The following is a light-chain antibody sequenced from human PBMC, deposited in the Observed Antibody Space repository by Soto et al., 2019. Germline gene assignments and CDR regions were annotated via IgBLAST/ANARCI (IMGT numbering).Light chain of an antibody. V-gene: IGKV3-11*01. Sequence: VLTQSPATLSLSPGERATLSCRASQSVSSYLAWYQQKPGQAPRLLIYDTSNRATGVPARFSGSGSGTDFTLNISSREPDDCAIYYCQQRQYWPPITFGQGTRLEIK. CDR2: DTS. CDR1: QSVSSY. CDR3: QQRQYWPPIT. J-gene: IGKJ5*01.